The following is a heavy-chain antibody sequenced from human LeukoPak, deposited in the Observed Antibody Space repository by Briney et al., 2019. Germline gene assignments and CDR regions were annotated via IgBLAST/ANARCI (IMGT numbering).Heavy chain of an antibody. CDR2: IYHSGST. Sequence: SETLSLTCTVSGYSINSGYYWAWIRQGKGLEWIGSIYHSGSTWYNPSLKSRVTISVDTSKNQFSLKLSSVTAADTAVYYCARVNYDFWSGYYKGGLFDYWGQGTLVTVSS. CDR1: GYSINSGYY. D-gene: IGHD3-3*01. J-gene: IGHJ4*02. V-gene: IGHV4-38-2*02. CDR3: ARVNYDFWSGYYKGGLFDY.